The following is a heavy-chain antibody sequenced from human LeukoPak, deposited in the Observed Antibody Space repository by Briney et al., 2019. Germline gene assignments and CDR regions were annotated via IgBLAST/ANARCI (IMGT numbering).Heavy chain of an antibody. CDR3: ARAGRTDGYKSYFDY. J-gene: IGHJ4*02. CDR1: GGSISSYY. CDR2: IHHSGST. D-gene: IGHD5-24*01. V-gene: IGHV4-59*13. Sequence: PSETLSLTCTVSGGSISSYYWSWVRQPPGKGLEWIGYIHHSGSTNYNPSLKSRVTISVDTSKNQFSLKLSSVTAADTAEYYCARAGRTDGYKSYFDYWGQGTLVTVSS.